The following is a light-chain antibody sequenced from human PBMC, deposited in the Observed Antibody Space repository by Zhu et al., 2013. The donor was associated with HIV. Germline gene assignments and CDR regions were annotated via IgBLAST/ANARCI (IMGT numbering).Light chain of an antibody. J-gene: IGKJ3*01. V-gene: IGKV1-33*01. CDR1: QDISTY. CDR3: QQYDNPPGA. Sequence: DIQMTQSPSSLSASVGDRVTITCQASQDISTYLNWYQQKPGKAPKLLIYDASNLETGVPSRFSGSGSGTDFTFTISSLQPEDIATYYCQQYDNPPGAFGPGTKVDIK. CDR2: DAS.